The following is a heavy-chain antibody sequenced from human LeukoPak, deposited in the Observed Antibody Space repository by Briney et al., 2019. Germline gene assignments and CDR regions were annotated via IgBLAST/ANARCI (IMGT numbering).Heavy chain of an antibody. D-gene: IGHD5-18*01. CDR2: IYYSGST. CDR1: GGSISSGGYY. J-gene: IGHJ6*02. Sequence: SETLSLTCTVSGGSISSGGYYWSWIRQHPGKGLEWIGYIYYSGSTYYNPSLKSRVTISVDTSKNQFSLKLSSVTAADTAVYYCARDLGSGYSYNGMDVWGQGTTVTVSS. CDR3: ARDLGSGYSYNGMDV. V-gene: IGHV4-31*03.